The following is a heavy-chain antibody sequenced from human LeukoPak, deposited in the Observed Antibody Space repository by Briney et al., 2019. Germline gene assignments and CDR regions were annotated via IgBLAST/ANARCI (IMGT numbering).Heavy chain of an antibody. Sequence: GESLRISCKGSGYSFTSYWISWVRQMPGKGLEWMGRIDPSDSYTNYSPSFQGHVTISADKSISTAYLQWSTLKASDTAVYYCARLTYYDSSGYYQEYFQHWGQGTLVTVSS. J-gene: IGHJ1*01. CDR3: ARLTYYDSSGYYQEYFQH. D-gene: IGHD3-22*01. CDR1: GYSFTSYW. V-gene: IGHV5-10-1*01. CDR2: IDPSDSYT.